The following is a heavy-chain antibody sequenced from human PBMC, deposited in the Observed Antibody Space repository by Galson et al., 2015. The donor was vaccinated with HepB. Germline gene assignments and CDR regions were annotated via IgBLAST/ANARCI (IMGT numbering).Heavy chain of an antibody. CDR1: GDSVSSNSAA. CDR3: ARESERIVVVPAAIRDTYYYYYGMDV. J-gene: IGHJ6*02. CDR2: TYYRSKWYN. V-gene: IGHV6-1*01. Sequence: CAISGDSVSSNSAAWNWIRQSPSRGLEWLGRTYYRSKWYNDYAVSVKSRITINPDTSKNQFSLQLNSVTPEDTAVYYCARESERIVVVPAAIRDTYYYYYGMDVWGQGTTVTVSS. D-gene: IGHD2-2*02.